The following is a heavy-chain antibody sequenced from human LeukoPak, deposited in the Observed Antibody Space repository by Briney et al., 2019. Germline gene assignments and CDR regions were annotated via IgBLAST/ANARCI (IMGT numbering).Heavy chain of an antibody. D-gene: IGHD2-2*01. CDR3: ARDTSLALVPAAIRRGALDY. V-gene: IGHV1-18*01. CDR2: ISAYNGNT. Sequence: EASVKVSCKASGYTFTSYGISWVRQAPGQGLEWMGWISAYNGNTNYAQKLQGRVTMTTDTSTSTAYMELRSLRSDDTAVYYCARDTSLALVPAAIRRGALDYWGQGTLVTVSS. J-gene: IGHJ4*02. CDR1: GYTFTSYG.